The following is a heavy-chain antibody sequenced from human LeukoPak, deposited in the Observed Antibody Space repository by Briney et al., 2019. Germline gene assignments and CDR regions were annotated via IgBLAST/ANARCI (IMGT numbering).Heavy chain of an antibody. CDR1: GFTFSSSW. Sequence: GGSLRLSCAASGFTFSSSWMYWVRQAPGKGLVWVSRINSDESITTYADSVKGRFTISRDNAKNTLYLQMNSLRAEDTAVYYCARDRLHYDSLTGYPADWGQGTLVTVSS. CDR2: INSDESIT. CDR3: ARDRLHYDSLTGYPAD. J-gene: IGHJ4*02. D-gene: IGHD3-9*01. V-gene: IGHV3-74*01.